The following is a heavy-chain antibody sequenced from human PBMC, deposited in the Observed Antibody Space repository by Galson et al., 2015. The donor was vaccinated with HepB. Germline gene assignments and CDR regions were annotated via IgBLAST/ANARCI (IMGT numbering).Heavy chain of an antibody. CDR2: ITSSGGNS. CDR3: ARTPKAIAAAGKGGPIDY. J-gene: IGHJ4*02. D-gene: IGHD6-13*01. V-gene: IGHV3-23*01. CDR1: GFSFTRYA. Sequence: SLRLSCAASGFSFTRYAMTWVRQAPGKGLEWVSSITSSGGNSYYTDSVKGRFTVSRDNSKNTLLRQLNSLRAEDTAVYYCARTPKAIAAAGKGGPIDYWGQGTLVTVSS.